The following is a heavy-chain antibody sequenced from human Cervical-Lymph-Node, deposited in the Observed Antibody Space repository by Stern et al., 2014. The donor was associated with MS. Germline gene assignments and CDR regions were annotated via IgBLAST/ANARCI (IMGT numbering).Heavy chain of an antibody. J-gene: IGHJ4*02. V-gene: IGHV4-34*01. CDR2: IHPSGSA. D-gene: IGHD1-14*01. CDR1: GGSFSGHY. Sequence: QVQLQQWGAGLLKPSETLSLTCAIYGGSFSGHYCSWTRQAPGKGLGWIGEIHPSGSAYYNPSLKSRVTISADTSRNQLSLRLTSVTAADTAVYYCARGLDQYKGGDSWGQGTLVTVSS. CDR3: ARGLDQYKGGDS.